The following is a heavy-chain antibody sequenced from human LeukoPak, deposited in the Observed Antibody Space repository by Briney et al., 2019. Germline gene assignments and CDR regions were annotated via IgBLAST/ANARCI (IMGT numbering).Heavy chain of an antibody. J-gene: IGHJ6*02. V-gene: IGHV4-59*01. Sequence: PSETLSLTCTVSGGSISSYYWSWIRQPPGKGLEWIGYIYYSGSTNYNPSLKSRVTISVDTSKNQFSLKLSSVTAADTAVYYCARDRSTNYYYYGMDVWGQGTLVTVSS. CDR3: ARDRSTNYYYYGMDV. CDR2: IYYSGST. CDR1: GGSISSYY.